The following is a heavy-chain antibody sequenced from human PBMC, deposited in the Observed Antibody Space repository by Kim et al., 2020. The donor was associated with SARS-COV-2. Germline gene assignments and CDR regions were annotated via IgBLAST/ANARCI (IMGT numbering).Heavy chain of an antibody. CDR2: ITDSGDTT. CDR1: GSTFGTYG. CDR3: ANLKGNY. J-gene: IGHJ4*02. V-gene: IGHV3-23*01. Sequence: PGGSLRLSCAASGSTFGTYGMSWVRQAPGKGLEWVAHITDSGDTTYYAESMKGRFTISRDNSKNTLYLQIDSLTAEDTALYFCANLKGNYWGPGTLVTAS.